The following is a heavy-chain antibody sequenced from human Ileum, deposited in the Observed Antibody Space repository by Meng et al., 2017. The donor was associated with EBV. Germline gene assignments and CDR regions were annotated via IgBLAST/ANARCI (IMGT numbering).Heavy chain of an antibody. CDR2: IYHSRST. J-gene: IGHJ4*02. V-gene: IGHV4-4*02. D-gene: IGHD6-13*01. CDR1: VGSISSRNW. Sequence: LHASGPGLVKPSGSLSLTCAVSVGSISSRNWWSWVRQPPGKGLEWIGEIYHSRSTNYNPSLNLRVPISVDKSKNQFSLKLSSVTAADTAVYYCAREVAAAGGFDYWGQGTLVTVSS. CDR3: AREVAAAGGFDY.